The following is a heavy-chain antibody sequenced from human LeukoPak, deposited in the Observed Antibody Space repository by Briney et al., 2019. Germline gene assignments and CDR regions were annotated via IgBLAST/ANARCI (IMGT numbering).Heavy chain of an antibody. CDR2: ISWNSGSI. D-gene: IGHD6-19*01. Sequence: PGRSLRLSCAASGFTFDDYAMHWVRQAPGKGLEWVPGISWNSGSIGYADSVKGRFTISRDNAKNSLYLQMNSLRAEDTALYYCAKDDKYSSGLDYWGRGTLVTVSS. CDR3: AKDDKYSSGLDY. V-gene: IGHV3-9*01. CDR1: GFTFDDYA. J-gene: IGHJ4*02.